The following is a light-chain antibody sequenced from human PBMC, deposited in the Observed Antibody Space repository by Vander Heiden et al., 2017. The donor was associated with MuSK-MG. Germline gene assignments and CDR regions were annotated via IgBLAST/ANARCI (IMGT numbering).Light chain of an antibody. V-gene: IGLV1-40*01. CDR1: SSNIGAGYD. Sequence: QSVLTQPPSVSGAPGQRVTISCTGSSSNIGAGYDVHWYQQLPGTAPKLLSYVNSNRPSGVPDRFSGSKSGTSASLAITGLQAEDEADYYGQSYDSSLSGLGVFGGGTKLTVL. CDR3: QSYDSSLSGLGV. CDR2: VNS. J-gene: IGLJ3*02.